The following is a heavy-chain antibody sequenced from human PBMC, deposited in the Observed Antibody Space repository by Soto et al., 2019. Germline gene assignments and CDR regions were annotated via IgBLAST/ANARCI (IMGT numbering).Heavy chain of an antibody. Sequence: QVQLQESGPGVVKPLGTLALTCTVSGGSISSNNWWMWVRQYPEKGLEWIGEIYHSGTTNYNPSLNSRVTLSVNKSNTQFSLMLTSLTAEDTAIYYCAREGGAGTFMGFYYWGQGTLVTVSS. CDR1: GGSISSNNW. J-gene: IGHJ4*02. D-gene: IGHD6-19*01. V-gene: IGHV4-4*02. CDR2: IYHSGTT. CDR3: AREGGAGTFMGFYY.